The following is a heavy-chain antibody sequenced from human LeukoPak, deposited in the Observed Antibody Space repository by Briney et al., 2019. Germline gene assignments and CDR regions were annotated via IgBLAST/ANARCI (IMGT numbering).Heavy chain of an antibody. Sequence: SETLSLTCAVSGYSISSGYYWGWVRQPPGKGLEWIASIYHSGSTYHNPSLESRVTISVDTSKNQFSLKLNSVTATDTAVYYCGRHRYYYDTNGYSFDLWGRGTLVTVSS. CDR3: GRHRYYYDTNGYSFDL. CDR1: GYSISSGYY. D-gene: IGHD3-22*01. V-gene: IGHV4-38-2*01. CDR2: IYHSGST. J-gene: IGHJ2*01.